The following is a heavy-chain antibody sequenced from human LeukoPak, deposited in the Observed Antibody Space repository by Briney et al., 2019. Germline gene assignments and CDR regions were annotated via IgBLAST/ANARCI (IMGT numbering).Heavy chain of an antibody. CDR3: ARAYCSSTSCRGEDAFDI. V-gene: IGHV3-33*01. CDR1: GFTFSSYG. CDR2: IWYDGSNK. J-gene: IGHJ3*02. Sequence: PGRSRRLSCPASGFTFSSYGMHWIRQAPGKGLEWVAEIWYDGSNKYYADSVKGRFTISRDNSKNTLYLQMNSLRAEDTAVYYCARAYCSSTSCRGEDAFDIWGQGTMVTVSS. D-gene: IGHD2-2*01.